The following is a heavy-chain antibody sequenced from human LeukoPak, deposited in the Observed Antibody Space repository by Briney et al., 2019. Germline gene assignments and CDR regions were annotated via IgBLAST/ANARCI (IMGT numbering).Heavy chain of an antibody. CDR2: ITSSSRYI. D-gene: IGHD1-26*01. CDR3: ARDPYSGSYGDYYYYYMDV. Sequence: GGSLRLSCAASGFTFSTYNMNWVRQAPGKGLEWVSSITSSSRYIYYADSVRGRFTISRDNAKSSLYLQMNSLRAEDTAVYYCARDPYSGSYGDYYYYYMDVWGKGTTVTISS. V-gene: IGHV3-21*01. J-gene: IGHJ6*03. CDR1: GFTFSTYN.